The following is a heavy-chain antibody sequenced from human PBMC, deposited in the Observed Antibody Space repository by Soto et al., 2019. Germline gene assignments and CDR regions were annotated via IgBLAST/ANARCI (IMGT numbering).Heavy chain of an antibody. Sequence: ETLSPTCAVSGGSISSSNWRSWVRQPPGTGLEWRVEIYHRGSTNYNPSLKIRVIISVDKCKNQFSLKLSSVTAADTAVYYRARDNAYYDSSGYAYFDYWGQGTLVTVYS. D-gene: IGHD3-22*01. CDR1: GGSISSSNW. V-gene: IGHV4-4*02. CDR2: IYHRGST. J-gene: IGHJ4*02. CDR3: ARDNAYYDSSGYAYFDY.